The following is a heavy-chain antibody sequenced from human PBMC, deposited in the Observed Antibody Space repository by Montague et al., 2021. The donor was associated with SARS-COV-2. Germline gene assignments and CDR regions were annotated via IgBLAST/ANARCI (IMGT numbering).Heavy chain of an antibody. V-gene: IGHV3-74*01. Sequence: SLRLSCAASGFTFSGYWMHWVRQSPGKGLEWVSRISMDGTTTHFADSVKGRFTMSRDNAMNTLHLQMNSLRPEDTAVYYCVRDRTEWGWGQGTMVTVSS. J-gene: IGHJ3*01. CDR1: GFTFSGYW. D-gene: IGHD1-26*01. CDR2: ISMDGTTT. CDR3: VRDRTEWG.